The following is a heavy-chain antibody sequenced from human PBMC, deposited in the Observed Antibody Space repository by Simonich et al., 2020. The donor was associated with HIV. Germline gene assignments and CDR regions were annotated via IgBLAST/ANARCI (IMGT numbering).Heavy chain of an antibody. Sequence: QVQLQQWGAGLLKPSETLSLTCAVYGGSFSGYYWSWIRQPPGKGLGWSGEINHSGRTNYNPSLKSRVTISVDTSKNQFSLKLSSVTAADTAVYYCARGFYQRLYYFDYWGQGTLVTVSS. V-gene: IGHV4-34*01. D-gene: IGHD2-2*01. CDR2: INHSGRT. J-gene: IGHJ4*02. CDR1: GGSFSGYY. CDR3: ARGFYQRLYYFDY.